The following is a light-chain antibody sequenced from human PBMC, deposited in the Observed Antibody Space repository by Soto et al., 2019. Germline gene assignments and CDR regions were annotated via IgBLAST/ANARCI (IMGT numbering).Light chain of an antibody. CDR3: QQYDQWPPIT. CDR2: AAS. Sequence: SPATLSVSPGETATLSCRASQSVGTNLAWYQQKHGQAPRLLIYAASARATGIPARFSGSGSGTEFTLTISSLQSEDFAVYYCQQYDQWPPITFGQGTRLEIK. CDR1: QSVGTN. V-gene: IGKV3-15*01. J-gene: IGKJ5*01.